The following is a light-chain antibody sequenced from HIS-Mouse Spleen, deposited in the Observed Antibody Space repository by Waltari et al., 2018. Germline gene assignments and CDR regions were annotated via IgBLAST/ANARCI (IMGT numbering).Light chain of an antibody. CDR3: QQYNNWHPLT. CDR2: GAS. V-gene: IGKV3-15*01. J-gene: IGKJ4*01. Sequence: EIVMTQSPATLSVSPGERATLSCRASQSVSSNLAWYQQKPGQAPRLLIYGASTRVTGSPARCSGSGSGREFTLTISSLQSEDFAVYYCQQYNNWHPLTFGGGTKVEIK. CDR1: QSVSSN.